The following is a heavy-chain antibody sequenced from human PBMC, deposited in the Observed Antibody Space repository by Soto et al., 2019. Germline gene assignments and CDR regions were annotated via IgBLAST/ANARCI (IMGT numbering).Heavy chain of an antibody. Sequence: GESLKISCKGSGYSFTIYCISLVLRMPGKGLDWMWRIDPSDSYTDYSASFQSHVTISADKSISTAYLQWSSLKASDTAMYYCGSPRGEYCSSNRCTYYYYYGMDVWGQGTTVTVSS. V-gene: IGHV5-10-1*01. D-gene: IGHD2-2*01. CDR2: IDPSDSYT. J-gene: IGHJ6*02. CDR1: GYSFTIYC. CDR3: GSPRGEYCSSNRCTYYYYYGMDV.